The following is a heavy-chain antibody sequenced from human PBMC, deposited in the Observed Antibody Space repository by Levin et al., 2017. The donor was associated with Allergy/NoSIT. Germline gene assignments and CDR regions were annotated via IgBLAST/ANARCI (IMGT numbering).Heavy chain of an antibody. J-gene: IGHJ1*01. CDR2: ISYDGSNK. V-gene: IGHV3-30-3*01. CDR3: ARGGYYDRAWEYFQH. Sequence: GGSLRLSCAASGFTFSSYAMHWVRQAPGKGLEWVAVISYDGSNKYYADSVKGRFTISRDNSKNTLYLQMNSLRAEDTAVYYCARGGYYDRAWEYFQHWGQGTLVTVSS. D-gene: IGHD3-22*01. CDR1: GFTFSSYA.